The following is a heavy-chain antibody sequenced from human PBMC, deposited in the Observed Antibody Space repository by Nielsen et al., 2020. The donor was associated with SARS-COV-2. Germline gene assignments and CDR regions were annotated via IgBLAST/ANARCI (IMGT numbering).Heavy chain of an antibody. CDR2: IKPDGSEK. CDR1: GFTFSSLW. J-gene: IGHJ3*01. CDR3: ARDWGRAFDV. Sequence: GESLKISCAASGFTFSSLWMSWVRQVPGKGLEWVADIKPDGSEKVYVDSVKGRFTISRDNAKNSMSLQMNSLRVEDTAVYYCARDWGRAFDVWSQGTMVTVSS. D-gene: IGHD3-16*01. V-gene: IGHV3-7*01.